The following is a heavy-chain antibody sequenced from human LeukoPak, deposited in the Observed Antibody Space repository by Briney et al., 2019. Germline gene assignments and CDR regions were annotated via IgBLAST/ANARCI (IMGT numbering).Heavy chain of an antibody. J-gene: IGHJ3*01. Sequence: ASVKVSCKTSGYTFTAYDITWMRQATGQGLEWMGWLDTNNGHTGCAQKFQGRVTITRDTSMSTAYMELTSLRSEDTAVYYCARDYIRRGTIFGTREDAFDVWGQGTMVTVSS. V-gene: IGHV1-8*03. CDR2: LDTNNGHT. CDR3: ARDYIRRGTIFGTREDAFDV. CDR1: GYTFTAYD. D-gene: IGHD3-3*01.